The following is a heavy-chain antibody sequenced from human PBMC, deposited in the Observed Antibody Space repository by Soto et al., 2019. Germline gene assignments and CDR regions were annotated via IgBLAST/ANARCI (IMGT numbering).Heavy chain of an antibody. CDR1: GFTFSTYW. CDR3: ATVATHSYNWVDP. J-gene: IGHJ5*02. V-gene: IGHV3-74*01. D-gene: IGHD3-3*02. CDR2: INADGTTT. Sequence: EVHLVESGGGLVQPGGSLRLSYAASGFTFSTYWMHWVRQAPGKGLVWVSRINADGTTTTYADSVKGRFTISRDNAKNTLYLQMNSLRAEDTAVYFCATVATHSYNWVDPWGQGTLVTISS.